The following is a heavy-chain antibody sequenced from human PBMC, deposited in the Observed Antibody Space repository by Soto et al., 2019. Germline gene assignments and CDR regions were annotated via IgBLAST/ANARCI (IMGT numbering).Heavy chain of an antibody. CDR1: GFSLSTSGVG. D-gene: IGHD6-19*01. Sequence: QITLKESGPTLVKPTQTLTLTCTFSGFSLSTSGVGVGWIRQPPGKALEWLALIYWDDDKRYIPYLKSGLTITNDTYKTQVVLTMTHMDPVDTATYYCAHGHASEWLVLLFDYWGQGTLVTVSS. CDR3: AHGHASEWLVLLFDY. V-gene: IGHV2-5*02. CDR2: IYWDDDK. J-gene: IGHJ4*02.